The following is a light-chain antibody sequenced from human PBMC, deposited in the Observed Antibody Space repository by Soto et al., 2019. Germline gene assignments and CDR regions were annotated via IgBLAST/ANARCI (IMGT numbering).Light chain of an antibody. Sequence: DLVMTQSPLSLPVTPGEPASISCRSSQSLLHSNGYNYLDWYLQKPGQSPQLLIYLCSNRASGVPDKFSGSGTGQHFTLKISRVVVEDVGVFYCMQALQPPQPVGEGTKVELQ. V-gene: IGKV2-28*01. CDR2: LCS. CDR3: MQALQPPQP. CDR1: QSLLHSNGYNY. J-gene: IGKJ1*01.